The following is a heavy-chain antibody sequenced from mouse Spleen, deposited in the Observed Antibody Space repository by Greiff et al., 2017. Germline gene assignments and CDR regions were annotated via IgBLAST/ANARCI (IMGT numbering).Heavy chain of an antibody. CDR2: IRNKANGYTT. V-gene: IGHV7-3*01. CDR1: GFTFTDYY. J-gene: IGHJ2*01. D-gene: IGHD1-1*01. Sequence: DVKLVESGGGLVQPGGSLSLSCAASGFTFTDYYMSWVRQPPGKALEWLGFIRNKANGYTTEYSASVKGRFTISRDNSQSILYLQMNALRAEDSATYYCARSPYYYGSSYGFSHFDYWGQGTTLTVSS. CDR3: ARSPYYYGSSYGFSHFDY.